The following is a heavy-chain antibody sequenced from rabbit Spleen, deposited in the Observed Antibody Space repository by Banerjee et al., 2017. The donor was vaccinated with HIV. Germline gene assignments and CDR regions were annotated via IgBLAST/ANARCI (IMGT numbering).Heavy chain of an antibody. V-gene: IGHV1S40*01. CDR2: IDTGSSGST. CDR3: ARMYSYSYAPDDYYNL. Sequence: QSLEESGGDLVQPGASLTLTCTASGFSFSSSYYMCWVRQAPGKGLEWIGCIDTGSSGSTYYATWAKGRFTISKTSSTTVDLKMTSLTVADTATYFCARMYSYSYAPDDYYNLWGPGTLVTVS. J-gene: IGHJ4*01. D-gene: IGHD6-1*01. CDR1: GFSFSSSYY.